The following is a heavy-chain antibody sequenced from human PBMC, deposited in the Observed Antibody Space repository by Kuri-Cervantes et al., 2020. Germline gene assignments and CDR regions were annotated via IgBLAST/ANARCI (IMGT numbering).Heavy chain of an antibody. D-gene: IGHD2-8*01. V-gene: IGHV3-23*01. Sequence: GGSLRLSCAASGFTFSSYAMNWVRQAPGKGLEWVSDISNSGGSTHYVDSVKGRFTISRDNSKNTLYLQMNSLRAEDTAVYYCARDEGCTNGVCYSHYYYMDVWGKGTTVTVSS. CDR1: GFTFSSYA. CDR3: ARDEGCTNGVCYSHYYYMDV. J-gene: IGHJ6*03. CDR2: ISNSGGST.